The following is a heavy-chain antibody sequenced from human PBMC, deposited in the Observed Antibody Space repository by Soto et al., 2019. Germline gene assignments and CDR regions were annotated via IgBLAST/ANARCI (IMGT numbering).Heavy chain of an antibody. CDR2: FDPEDGET. D-gene: IGHD5-12*01. V-gene: IGHV1-24*01. J-gene: IGHJ4*02. Sequence: XSVKVSCKVSGYPLTELSMHWVRQAPGKGLEWMGGFDPEDGETIYAQKFQGRVTMTEDTSTDTAYMELSSLRSEDTAVYYCATEGDIVDTIRTWSFDYWGQGTLVTVSS. CDR1: GYPLTELS. CDR3: ATEGDIVDTIRTWSFDY.